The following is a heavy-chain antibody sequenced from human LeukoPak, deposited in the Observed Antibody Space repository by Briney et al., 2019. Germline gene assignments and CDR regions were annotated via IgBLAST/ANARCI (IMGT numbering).Heavy chain of an antibody. Sequence: GGSLRLSCAASGFTFYSYSMTWVRQTPGKGLEWVAATSGSGGSTYYADSVKGRFTISRDNYKNMLFLQMNSLRVEDTALYYCAKGSSGYFVDLWGQGTLVTVSS. J-gene: IGHJ5*02. CDR1: GFTFYSYS. CDR2: TSGSGGST. D-gene: IGHD3-22*01. V-gene: IGHV3-23*01. CDR3: AKGSSGYFVDL.